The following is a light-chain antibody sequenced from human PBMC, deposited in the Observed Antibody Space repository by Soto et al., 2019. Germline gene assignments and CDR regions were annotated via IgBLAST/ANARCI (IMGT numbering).Light chain of an antibody. Sequence: QSALTQPASASGSPGQSITISCSGTSSDIGAYDHVAWFQQFPGKTPKLIIYSVSNRPSGVSYRFSGSKSGNTASLTISGLQAEDEADYYCISYTVSRPYVFGTGTKVTVL. CDR3: ISYTVSRPYV. CDR1: SSDIGAYDH. CDR2: SVS. V-gene: IGLV2-14*01. J-gene: IGLJ1*01.